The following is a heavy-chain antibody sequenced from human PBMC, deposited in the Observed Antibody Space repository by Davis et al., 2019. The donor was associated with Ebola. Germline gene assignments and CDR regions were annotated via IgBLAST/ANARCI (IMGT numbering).Heavy chain of an antibody. CDR1: GFTFSSYS. J-gene: IGHJ6*02. V-gene: IGHV3-21*04. D-gene: IGHD2-2*01. CDR3: AREQSRWTPAASYYYYGMDV. CDR2: ISSSSSYI. Sequence: GESLKISCAASGFTFSSYSMNWVRQAPGKGLEWVSSISSSSSYIYYADSVKGRFTISRDNAKNSLYLQMNSLRAEDTAVYYCAREQSRWTPAASYYYYGMDVWGQGTTVTVSS.